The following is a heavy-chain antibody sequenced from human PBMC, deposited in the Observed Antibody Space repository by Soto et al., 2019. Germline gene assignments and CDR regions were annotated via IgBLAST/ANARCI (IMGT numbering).Heavy chain of an antibody. J-gene: IGHJ6*03. CDR1: GYTFTSYA. CDR2: INAGNGNT. D-gene: IGHD6-13*01. V-gene: IGHV1-3*01. Sequence: ASVKVSCKASGYTFTSYAMHWVRQAPGQRLEWMGWINAGNGNTKYSQKFQGRVTITRDTSASTAYMELSSLRSEDTAVYYCARAPSSSWYYDYMDVWGKGTTVTVSS. CDR3: ARAPSSSWYYDYMDV.